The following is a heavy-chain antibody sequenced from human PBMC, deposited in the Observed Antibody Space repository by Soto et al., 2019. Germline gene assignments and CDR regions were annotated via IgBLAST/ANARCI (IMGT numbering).Heavy chain of an antibody. D-gene: IGHD1-1*01. CDR3: ARGIPVQLDHTRYYYYYGMDV. V-gene: IGHV3-21*01. J-gene: IGHJ6*02. Sequence: SGGSLRLSCAASGFTFSSYSMNWVRQAPGKGLEWVSSISSSSSHIYYADSVKGRFTISRDNAKNSLYLQMNSLRAEDTAVYYCARGIPVQLDHTRYYYYYGMDVWGQGTTVTVS. CDR2: ISSSSSHI. CDR1: GFTFSSYS.